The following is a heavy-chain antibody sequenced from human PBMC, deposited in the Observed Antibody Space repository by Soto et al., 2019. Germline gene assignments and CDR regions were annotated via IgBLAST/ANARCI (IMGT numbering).Heavy chain of an antibody. CDR1: GGSIISDEYY. D-gene: IGHD1-1*01. CDR3: ARDRSNSPDLLDS. V-gene: IGHV4-30-4*01. Sequence: ASETLSLTCSVSGGSIISDEYYWTWLRQRPGGGLEWIGHVYYTGSTSYRPSLKSRLTISADTSKNQFSLRLNSVSAADTAVYYCARDRSNSPDLLDSWGRGTLVTVSS. CDR2: VYYTGST. J-gene: IGHJ4*02.